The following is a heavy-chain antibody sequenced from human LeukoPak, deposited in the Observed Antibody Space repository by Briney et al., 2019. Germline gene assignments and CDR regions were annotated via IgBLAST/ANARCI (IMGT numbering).Heavy chain of an antibody. D-gene: IGHD3-9*01. CDR2: ISFDGSNE. CDR1: GFTFSTYG. J-gene: IGHJ6*02. CDR3: AKRSSPEYYDILTGYYNADYYYGMDV. Sequence: GGSLRLSCAASGFTFSTYGMHWVRQAPGKGLEWVAIISFDGSNEYYADSVKRRFTISRDNSKNTLYLQMNSLRAEDTAVYYCAKRSSPEYYDILTGYYNADYYYGMDVWGQGTTVTVSS. V-gene: IGHV3-30*18.